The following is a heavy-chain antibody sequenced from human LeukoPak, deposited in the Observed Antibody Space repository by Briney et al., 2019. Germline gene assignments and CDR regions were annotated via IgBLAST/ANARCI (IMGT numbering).Heavy chain of an antibody. D-gene: IGHD1-26*01. CDR2: ISSRGSST. V-gene: IGHV3-48*03. Sequence: GGSLILSCATSGFTFSNYEMSWVRQTPGKGLEWVSYISSRGSSTYYADSVKGRFTISRDNAKSSLCLQMDSLRAGDTAVYYCAREDGSQLDYWGRGTLVTVSS. J-gene: IGHJ4*02. CDR1: GFTFSNYE. CDR3: AREDGSQLDY.